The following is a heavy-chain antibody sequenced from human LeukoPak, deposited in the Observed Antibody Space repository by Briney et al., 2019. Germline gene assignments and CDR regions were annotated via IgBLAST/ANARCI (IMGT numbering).Heavy chain of an antibody. J-gene: IGHJ4*02. D-gene: IGHD3-9*01. CDR2: INTNTGNP. V-gene: IGHV7-4-1*02. Sequence: ASVKVSCKASGYTFTTYAMNWVRQAPGQGLEWMGWINTNTGNPTYAQGFTGRFVFSLDTSVSTAYLQISSLKAEDTAVYYRARRMYYDILTGYYPFDYWGQGTLVTVSS. CDR3: ARRMYYDILTGYYPFDY. CDR1: GYTFTTYA.